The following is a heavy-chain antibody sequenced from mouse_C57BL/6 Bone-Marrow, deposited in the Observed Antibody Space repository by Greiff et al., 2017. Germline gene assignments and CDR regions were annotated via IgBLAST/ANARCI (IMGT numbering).Heavy chain of an antibody. CDR2: IDPSDSYT. CDR1: GYTFTSYW. CDR3: ARCVYAMDY. Sequence: VQLQQPGAELVRPGTSVKLSCKASGYTFTSYWMHWVKQRPGQGLEWIGVIDPSDSYTNYNQKFKGKATLTVDTSSSTAYMQLSSLTSEDSAVYYCARCVYAMDYWGQGTSVTVSS. J-gene: IGHJ4*01. V-gene: IGHV1-59*01.